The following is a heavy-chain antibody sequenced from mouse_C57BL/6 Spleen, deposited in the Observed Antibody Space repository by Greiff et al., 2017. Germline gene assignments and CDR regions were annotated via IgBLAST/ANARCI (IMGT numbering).Heavy chain of an antibody. J-gene: IGHJ3*01. CDR1: GFTFSDYG. CDR3: ARGDSTWFAY. CDR2: ISSGSNTI. Sequence: EVQLVESGGGLVKPGGSLKLSCAASGFTFSDYGMHWVRQAPEKGLAWVAYISSGSNTIYYADTVKGRFTISRDNAKNTLFLQMTSLRSEDTAMYYCARGDSTWFAYWGQGTLVTVSA. V-gene: IGHV5-17*01.